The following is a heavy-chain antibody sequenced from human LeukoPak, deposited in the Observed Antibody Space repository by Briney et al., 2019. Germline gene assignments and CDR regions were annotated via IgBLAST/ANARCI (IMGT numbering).Heavy chain of an antibody. V-gene: IGHV1-69*04. Sequence: SVKVSCKASGGTFSSYAISWVRQAPGQGLEWMGRIIPILGIANYAQKFQGRVTITADKSASTAYMELSSLRSEDTAVYYCARGGYSYRNNWFDPWGQGTLVTVSS. CDR1: GGTFSSYA. CDR2: IIPILGIA. D-gene: IGHD5-18*01. J-gene: IGHJ5*02. CDR3: ARGGYSYRNNWFDP.